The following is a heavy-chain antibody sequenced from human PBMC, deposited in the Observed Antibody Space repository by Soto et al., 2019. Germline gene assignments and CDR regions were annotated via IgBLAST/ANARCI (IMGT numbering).Heavy chain of an antibody. V-gene: IGHV4-59*01. CDR3: ARDRMGFQH. CDR1: GGSISRYY. D-gene: IGHD2-8*01. CDR2: IYYSGST. J-gene: IGHJ1*01. Sequence: QVQLQESGPGLVKPSETLSLTCTVSGGSISRYYWSWIRQPPGKGLEWIGYIYYSGSTNYNPSLKSRVTISVDTSKNQFSLKLSSVTAADTAVYYCARDRMGFQHWGQGTLVTVSS.